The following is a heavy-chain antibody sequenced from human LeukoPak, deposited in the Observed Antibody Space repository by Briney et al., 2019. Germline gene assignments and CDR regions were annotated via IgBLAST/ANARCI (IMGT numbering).Heavy chain of an antibody. CDR3: ATSPPEDTAMVNGAFDI. CDR2: SDPEDGET. V-gene: IGHV1-24*01. CDR1: GYTLTELS. Sequence: ASVKVSCKVSGYTLTELSMHWVRQAPGKGLEWMGGSDPEDGETIYAQKFQGRVTMTEDTSTDTAYMELSSLGSEDTAVYYCATSPPEDTAMVNGAFDIWGQGTMVTVSS. J-gene: IGHJ3*02. D-gene: IGHD5-18*01.